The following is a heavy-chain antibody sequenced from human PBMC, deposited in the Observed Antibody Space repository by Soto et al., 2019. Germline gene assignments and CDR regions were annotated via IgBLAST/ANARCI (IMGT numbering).Heavy chain of an antibody. CDR3: ARGPGYYDSSGYYWSTADY. V-gene: IGHV1-69*01. CDR2: IIPIFGTA. J-gene: IGHJ4*02. Sequence: QVQLVQSGAEVKKPGSSVKVSCKASGGTFSSYAISWVRQAPGQGLEWMGGIIPIFGTANYAQKFQGRVTITADEYTSTAYMELSSLRSEDTAVYYCARGPGYYDSSGYYWSTADYWGQGTLVTVSS. D-gene: IGHD3-22*01. CDR1: GGTFSSYA.